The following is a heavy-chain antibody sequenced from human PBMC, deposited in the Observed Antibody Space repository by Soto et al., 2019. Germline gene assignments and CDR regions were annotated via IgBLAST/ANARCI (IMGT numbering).Heavy chain of an antibody. J-gene: IGHJ6*02. Sequence: ESGGGLVQPGGSLRLSCAASGFTFSSYWMSWVRQAPGKGLEWVANIKQDGSEKYYVDSVKGRFTISRDNAKNSLYLQMNSLRAEDTAVYYCARGPRNIVLMVYAIQLRTSYGMDVWGQGTTVTVSS. CDR3: ARGPRNIVLMVYAIQLRTSYGMDV. V-gene: IGHV3-7*01. CDR2: IKQDGSEK. CDR1: GFTFSSYW. D-gene: IGHD2-8*01.